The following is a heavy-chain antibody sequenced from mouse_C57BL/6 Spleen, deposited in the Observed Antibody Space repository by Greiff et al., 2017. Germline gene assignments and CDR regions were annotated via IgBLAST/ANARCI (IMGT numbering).Heavy chain of an antibody. CDR1: GYTFTDYY. V-gene: IGHV1-19*01. CDR3: ARSGSSPYFDY. Sequence: VQLQQSGPVLVKPGASVKMSCKASGYTFTDYYMNWVKQSHGKSLEWIGVINPYNGGTSYNQKFKGKATLTVDKSSSTAYMELNSLTSEDSAVYYCARSGSSPYFDYWGQGTTLTVSS. CDR2: INPYNGGT. J-gene: IGHJ2*01. D-gene: IGHD1-1*01.